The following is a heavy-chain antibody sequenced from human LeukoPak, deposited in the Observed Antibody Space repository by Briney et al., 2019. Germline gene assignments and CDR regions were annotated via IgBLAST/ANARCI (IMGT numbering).Heavy chain of an antibody. Sequence: GASVKVSYKASGYTFTSYYMHWVRQAPGQGLEWMGIINPSGGSTSYAQKFQGRVTMTRDTSTSTVYMELSSLRSEDTAVYYCARLAYCGGDCYSSFDYWRQGTLVTVSS. V-gene: IGHV1-46*01. D-gene: IGHD2-21*02. CDR2: INPSGGST. CDR3: ARLAYCGGDCYSSFDY. CDR1: GYTFTSYY. J-gene: IGHJ4*02.